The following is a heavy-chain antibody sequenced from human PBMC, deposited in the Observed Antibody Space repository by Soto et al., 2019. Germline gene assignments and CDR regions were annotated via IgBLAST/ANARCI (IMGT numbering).Heavy chain of an antibody. J-gene: IGHJ4*02. V-gene: IGHV3-73*01. CDR3: AIEGAGFGQ. Sequence: EVQLVESGGGLVQPGGSVKLSCAASGFNFSVSSMHWVRQASGKGLEWVGRIRSKAKDYATAYAESVKGRFAISRDDLKNTMYRKMSSLRTEATAMYYCAIEGAGFGQWGQGTLVTVAS. CDR1: GFNFSVSS. CDR2: IRSKAKDYAT. D-gene: IGHD1-26*01.